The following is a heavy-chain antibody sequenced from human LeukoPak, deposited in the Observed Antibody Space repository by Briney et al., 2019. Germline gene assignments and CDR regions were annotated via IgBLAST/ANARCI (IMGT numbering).Heavy chain of an antibody. J-gene: IGHJ4*02. CDR1: GFTFSNNA. CDR2: IYYSGST. Sequence: GSLRLSCAASGFTFSNNAMAWVRQAPGKGLEWIGSIYYSGSTYYNPSLKSRVAISVDTSKNQFSLKLSSVTAADTAVYYCARADFWSGYFDYWGQGTLVTVSS. V-gene: IGHV4-38-2*01. CDR3: ARADFWSGYFDY. D-gene: IGHD3-3*01.